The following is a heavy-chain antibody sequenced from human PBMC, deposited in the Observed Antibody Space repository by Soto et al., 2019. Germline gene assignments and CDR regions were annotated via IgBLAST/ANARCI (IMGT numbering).Heavy chain of an antibody. CDR2: ISAYNGNT. Sequence: GASVKVSCKASGYTFTSYGISWVRQAPGQGLEWMGWISAYNGNTNYAQKLQGRVTMTTDTSTSTAYMELRSLRSDDTAVYYCARDQPPGSDGFEAYYYYGMDVWGQGTTVPGYS. J-gene: IGHJ6*02. D-gene: IGHD5-18*01. V-gene: IGHV1-18*01. CDR1: GYTFTSYG. CDR3: ARDQPPGSDGFEAYYYYGMDV.